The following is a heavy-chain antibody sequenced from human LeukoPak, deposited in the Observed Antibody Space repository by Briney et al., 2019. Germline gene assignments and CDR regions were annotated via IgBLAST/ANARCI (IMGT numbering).Heavy chain of an antibody. CDR3: ASAIYSSGRAEYFQH. CDR1: GYSISSGYC. J-gene: IGHJ1*01. V-gene: IGHV4-38-2*01. D-gene: IGHD6-19*01. Sequence: SETLSLTCAVSGYSISSGYCWGWIRQPPGKGLEWIGSIYHSGSTYYNPSLKSRVTISVDTSKNQFSLKLSSVTAADTAVYYCASAIYSSGRAEYFQHWGQGTLVTVSS. CDR2: IYHSGST.